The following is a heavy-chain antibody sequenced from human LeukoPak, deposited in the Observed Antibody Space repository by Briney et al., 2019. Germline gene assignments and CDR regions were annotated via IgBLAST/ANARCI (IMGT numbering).Heavy chain of an antibody. J-gene: IGHJ3*02. Sequence: PGGSLRLSCAASGFTFDDYAMHWVRQAPGKGVEGVSGISWNIGRIGYAHSLNGRFSISRDNANNSLYLQMNSLRAEDMALYYCAKGYSYGFVDAFDIWGQGTMVTVSS. CDR1: GFTFDDYA. V-gene: IGHV3-9*03. D-gene: IGHD5-18*01. CDR3: AKGYSYGFVDAFDI. CDR2: ISWNIGRI.